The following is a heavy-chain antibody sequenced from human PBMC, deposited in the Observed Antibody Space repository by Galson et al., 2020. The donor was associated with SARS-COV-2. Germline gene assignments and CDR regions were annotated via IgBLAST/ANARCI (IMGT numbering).Heavy chain of an antibody. Sequence: GESLKISCVASGFTFSNYGMHWVHQAPGKGLEWVAAIWYDGSNKYYGDSVKGRFTISRDNSKNTVYLQMNSLRAEDTAVYFCAKAPADTTGYPGGQGTLVTVSS. CDR2: IWYDGSNK. CDR3: AKAPADTTGYP. CDR1: GFTFSNYG. D-gene: IGHD1-26*01. J-gene: IGHJ5*02. V-gene: IGHV3-33*06.